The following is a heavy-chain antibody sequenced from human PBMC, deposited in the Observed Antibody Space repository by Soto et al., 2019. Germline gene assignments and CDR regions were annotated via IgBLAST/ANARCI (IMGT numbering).Heavy chain of an antibody. CDR2: ISPRSGGT. Sequence: ASVKVSCKASGYTFIDYYRHWVRQAPGQGFEWVGRISPRSGGTNYAQKFQGRVTMTWDTSLNTAYMELSSLISEDTAVYYCARPPGYISDWYYFDLWGQGTLVTVSS. V-gene: IGHV1-2*02. J-gene: IGHJ4*02. CDR3: ARPPGYISDWYYFDL. D-gene: IGHD3-9*01. CDR1: GYTFIDYY.